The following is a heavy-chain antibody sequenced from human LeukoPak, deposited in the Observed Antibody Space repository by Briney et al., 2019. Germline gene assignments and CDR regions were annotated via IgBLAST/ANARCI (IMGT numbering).Heavy chain of an antibody. J-gene: IGHJ4*02. V-gene: IGHV1-2*02. Sequence: ASVTVSCKASGYTFTRYYMHWVRQAPGKGREWMGWINHKSGGTNDAQKLQGTVTMTRHTSSSTAYMELSRLRSDDTAVYYCARDSRLNREGTDYWGQGTLVIVSS. D-gene: IGHD1-1*01. CDR1: GYTFTRYY. CDR3: ARDSRLNREGTDY. CDR2: INHKSGGT.